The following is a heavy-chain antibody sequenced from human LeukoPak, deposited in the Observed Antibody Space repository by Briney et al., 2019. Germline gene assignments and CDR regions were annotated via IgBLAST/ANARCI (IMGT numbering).Heavy chain of an antibody. CDR3: ARTQWGYAFGV. J-gene: IGHJ3*01. V-gene: IGHV4-59*01. CDR2: IYYNGNT. Sequence: SETLSLTCTVSSGSINGYYWTWIRQPPGKGLEWIGHIYYNGNTNYNPSIKSRVIISLDTSKNQLSLKLNSVTAADTAAYYCARTQWGYAFGVWGPGTMVTVSS. D-gene: IGHD1-26*01. CDR1: SGSINGYY.